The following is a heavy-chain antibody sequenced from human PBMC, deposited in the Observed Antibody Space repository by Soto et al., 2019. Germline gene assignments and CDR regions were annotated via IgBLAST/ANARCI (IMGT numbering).Heavy chain of an antibody. CDR3: ARPISNFRYSSYGMDV. D-gene: IGHD4-4*01. J-gene: IGHJ6*02. CDR1: GYTFTDYW. V-gene: IGHV5-51*01. CDR2: IYPGDSDT. Sequence: GESLKISCKGSGYTFTDYWIGWVRQLPGKGLEWMGIIYPGDSDTRYSPSFQGHVTITVDKSTSTAYLQWNTLRASDTAMYYCARPISNFRYSSYGMDVWGQGTPVTVSS.